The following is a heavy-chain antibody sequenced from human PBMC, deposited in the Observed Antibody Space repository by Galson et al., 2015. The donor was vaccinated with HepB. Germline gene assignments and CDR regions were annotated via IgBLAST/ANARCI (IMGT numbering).Heavy chain of an antibody. CDR2: ISYDGSNK. J-gene: IGHJ4*02. Sequence: SLRLSCAASGFTFSSYGMHWVRQAPGKRLEWVAVISYDGSNKYYADSVKGRFTTSRDNSKNTLYLQMNSLRAEDTAVYYCAKGRLWLRPSLIDYWGQGTLVTVSS. V-gene: IGHV3-30*18. CDR3: AKGRLWLRPSLIDY. D-gene: IGHD5-12*01. CDR1: GFTFSSYG.